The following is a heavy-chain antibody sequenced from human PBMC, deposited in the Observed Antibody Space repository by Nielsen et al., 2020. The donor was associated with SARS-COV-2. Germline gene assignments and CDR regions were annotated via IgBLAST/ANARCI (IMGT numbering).Heavy chain of an antibody. V-gene: IGHV3-23*03. J-gene: IGHJ4*02. Sequence: GGSLRLSCAASGFTFSSYAMSWVRQAPGKGLEWVSVIYSGGSSTYYADSVKGRFTISRDNSKNTLYLQMNSLRAEDTAVYYCARGGDTVVTPLDYWGQGTLVTVSS. CDR2: IYSGGSST. CDR1: GFTFSSYA. CDR3: ARGGDTVVTPLDY. D-gene: IGHD4-23*01.